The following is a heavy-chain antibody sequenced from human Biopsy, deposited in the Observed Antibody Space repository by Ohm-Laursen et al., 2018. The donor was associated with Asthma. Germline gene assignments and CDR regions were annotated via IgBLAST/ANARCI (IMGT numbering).Heavy chain of an antibody. Sequence: SSVKVSCKASGYPFTDYYVHWVRQAPGQGLEWMGGLIPVLGTPDHAQMFEGRVTITADESTSTAYMELSGLSSEDTAVYYCARGYSGSDRIVYYYSGLEVWGQGTTVTVSS. CDR3: ARGYSGSDRIVYYYSGLEV. J-gene: IGHJ6*02. D-gene: IGHD5-12*01. CDR1: GYPFTDYY. V-gene: IGHV1-69*01. CDR2: LIPVLGTP.